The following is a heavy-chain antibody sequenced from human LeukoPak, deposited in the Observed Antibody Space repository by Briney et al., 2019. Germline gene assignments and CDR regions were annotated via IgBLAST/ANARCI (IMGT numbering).Heavy chain of an antibody. V-gene: IGHV4-34*01. J-gene: IGHJ6*03. CDR2: INHSGST. CDR3: ARASSIAARVRHYYYMDV. D-gene: IGHD6-6*01. Sequence: PSETLSLTCAVYGGSFSGYYWSWIRQPPGKGLEWIGEINHSGSTNYNPSLKSRVTISVDTSKNQFSLKLSSVTAADTAVYYCARASSIAARVRHYYYMDVWGKGTTVTVSS. CDR1: GGSFSGYY.